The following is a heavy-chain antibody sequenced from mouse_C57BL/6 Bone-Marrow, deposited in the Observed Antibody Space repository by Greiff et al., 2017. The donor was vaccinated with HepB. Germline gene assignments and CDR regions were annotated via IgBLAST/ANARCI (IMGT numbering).Heavy chain of an antibody. J-gene: IGHJ4*01. CDR2: IDPSDSYT. CDR3: ARDPSGYYAMDY. Sequence: QVQLQQPGAELVMPGASVKLSCKASGYTFTSYWMHWVKQRPGQGLEWIGEIDPSDSYTNYNQKFKGKSTLTVDKSSSTAYMQLSSLTSEDSAVYYCARDPSGYYAMDYWGQGTSVTVSS. V-gene: IGHV1-69*01. CDR1: GYTFTSYW.